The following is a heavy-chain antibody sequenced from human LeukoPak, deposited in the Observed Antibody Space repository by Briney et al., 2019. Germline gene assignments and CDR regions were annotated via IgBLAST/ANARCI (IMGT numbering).Heavy chain of an antibody. J-gene: IGHJ4*02. CDR1: GFTFRSYG. V-gene: IGHV3-33*06. CDR2: MWYDGSNK. D-gene: IGHD1-26*01. Sequence: GGSLRLSCETSGFTFRSYGMHWVRQAPGKGLEWVAVMWYDGSNKYYADSVKGRFTTSRDNSKNTLYLQMNSLRAEDTAVYYCAKDASAYSGSYLDYWGQGTLVTVSS. CDR3: AKDASAYSGSYLDY.